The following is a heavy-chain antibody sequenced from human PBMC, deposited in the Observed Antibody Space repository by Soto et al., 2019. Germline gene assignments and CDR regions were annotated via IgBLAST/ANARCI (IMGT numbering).Heavy chain of an antibody. CDR2: IYYSGST. D-gene: IGHD2-2*02. V-gene: IGHV4-61*01. Sequence: PSETLSLTWTVSGGSVSSGSYYWSWIRPPPGKGLEWFGYIYYSGSTNYNPSLTSRVTISVDTSTTQFPLKLSSVTAADTAVYICAKDXGVPAAIASYYYYGRNVCRQGTTGTFS. CDR1: GGSVSSGSYY. CDR3: AKDXGVPAAIASYYYYGRNV. J-gene: IGHJ6*02.